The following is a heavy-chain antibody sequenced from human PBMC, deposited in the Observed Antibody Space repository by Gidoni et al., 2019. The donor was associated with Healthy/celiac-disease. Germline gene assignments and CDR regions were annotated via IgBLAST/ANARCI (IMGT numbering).Heavy chain of an antibody. CDR1: GGSISSSSYY. CDR3: AIEAGGEPLMFAFDI. CDR2: IYYSGST. V-gene: IGHV4-39*01. J-gene: IGHJ3*02. D-gene: IGHD3-16*01. Sequence: QLQLQESGPGLVKPSETLSLTCTVSGGSISSSSYYWGWIRQPPGKGLEWIGSIYYSGSTYYNPSLKSRVTISVDTSKNQFSLKLSSVTAADTAVYYCAIEAGGEPLMFAFDIWGQGTMVTVSS.